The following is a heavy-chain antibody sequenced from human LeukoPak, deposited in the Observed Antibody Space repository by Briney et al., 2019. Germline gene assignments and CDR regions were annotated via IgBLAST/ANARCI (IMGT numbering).Heavy chain of an antibody. CDR1: GYTFTSYD. J-gene: IGHJ3*02. V-gene: IGHV1-8*03. CDR2: MNPNSGNT. D-gene: IGHD3-22*01. Sequence: ASVKVSCKASGYTFTSYDINWVRQATGQGLEWMGWMNPNSGNTGYAQKFQGRVTITRNTSISTAYMELSSLRSEDTAVYYCARADYYDLGYAFDIWGQGTMVTVSS. CDR3: ARADYYDLGYAFDI.